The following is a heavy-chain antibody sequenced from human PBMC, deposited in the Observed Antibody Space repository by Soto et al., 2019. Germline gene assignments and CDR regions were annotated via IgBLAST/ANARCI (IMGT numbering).Heavy chain of an antibody. CDR3: ARGLRSSWYGFNWFDP. V-gene: IGHV3-48*04. CDR2: ISSSGSTI. Sequence: EVQLVESGGGLVQPGGSLRLSCAASGFTFSSYSMNWVRQAPGKGLEWVSYISSSGSTIYYADSVKGRFTISRDNAKNSLYLQMNSLRAEDTAVYYCARGLRSSWYGFNWFDPWGQGTLVTVSS. J-gene: IGHJ5*02. D-gene: IGHD6-13*01. CDR1: GFTFSSYS.